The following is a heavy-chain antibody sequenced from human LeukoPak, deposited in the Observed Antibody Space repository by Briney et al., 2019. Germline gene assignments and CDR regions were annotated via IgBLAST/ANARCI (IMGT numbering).Heavy chain of an antibody. CDR1: GGTFSSYA. V-gene: IGHV1-69*13. Sequence: SVKDSCKASGGTFSSYAISWVRQAPGQGLEWMGGIIPIFGTANYAQKFQGRVTITADESTSTAYMELSSLRSEDTAVYYCARDAPAYCSSTSCSGFDPWGQGTLVTVSS. J-gene: IGHJ5*02. CDR3: ARDAPAYCSSTSCSGFDP. CDR2: IIPIFGTA. D-gene: IGHD2-2*01.